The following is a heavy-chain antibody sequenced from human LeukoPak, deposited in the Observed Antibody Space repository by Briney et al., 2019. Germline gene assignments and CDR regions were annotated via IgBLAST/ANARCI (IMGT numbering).Heavy chain of an antibody. CDR3: AREECFGSRCYSSNPTWYFYYMDV. J-gene: IGHJ6*03. CDR2: INQDGSVK. CDR1: GFTFSSSW. Sequence: GGSLRLSCEASGFTFSSSWMTWVRQAPGTGLEWLANINQDGSVKNYVDSVRGRFTISRDNTKNSLYLQMNSLRAEDTAVYYCAREECFGSRCYSSNPTWYFYYMDVWGKGTTVTVSS. V-gene: IGHV3-7*01. D-gene: IGHD2-15*01.